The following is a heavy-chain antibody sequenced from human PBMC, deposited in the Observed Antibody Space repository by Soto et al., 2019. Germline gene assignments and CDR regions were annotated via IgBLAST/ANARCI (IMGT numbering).Heavy chain of an antibody. CDR3: ARLGGYCTITSCYGYYGMDV. CDR2: FYYSGST. Sequence: PSETLSLTCPVSGGSISSGPYSWGWIRQPPGKGLEWIGTFYYSGSTYYNPSLESRVTISVDTSKNQFSLKVSSVTAADTAVYYRARLGGYCTITSCYGYYGMDVWGQGTTVTVSS. CDR1: GGSISSGPYS. J-gene: IGHJ6*02. D-gene: IGHD2-2*01. V-gene: IGHV4-39*01.